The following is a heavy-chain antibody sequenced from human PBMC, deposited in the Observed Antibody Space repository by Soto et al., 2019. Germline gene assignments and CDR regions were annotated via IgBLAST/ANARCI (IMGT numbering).Heavy chain of an antibody. D-gene: IGHD3-22*01. CDR3: ARGGYFDSSNYLAY. CDR1: EYTFTSYG. Sequence: ASVKVSCKASEYTFTSYGINWVREAPGRGLEWMGWINPGNGNTKYSQQFQGRVIIDRDTSASTAYMELSSLRSEDTAVYYCARGGYFDSSNYLAYWGLGTLVTVSS. V-gene: IGHV1-3*01. CDR2: INPGNGNT. J-gene: IGHJ4*02.